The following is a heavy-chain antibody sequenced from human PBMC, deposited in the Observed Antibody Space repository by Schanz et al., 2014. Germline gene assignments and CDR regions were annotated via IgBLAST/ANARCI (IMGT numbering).Heavy chain of an antibody. D-gene: IGHD6-19*01. V-gene: IGHV1-8*01. J-gene: IGHJ6*03. Sequence: QLQLVQSGAEVKKPGASVKVSCKASGYNITSNDVTWVRQATGQGLEWMGWMNPNSGNTGYAQKFQGRVTMTSNTSISTAYMELSSLRSEDTAVYYCARLGTGMAVAGSVIDSYYYYMDVWGEGTTVTVSS. CDR3: ARLGTGMAVAGSVIDSYYYYMDV. CDR2: MNPNSGNT. CDR1: GYNITSND.